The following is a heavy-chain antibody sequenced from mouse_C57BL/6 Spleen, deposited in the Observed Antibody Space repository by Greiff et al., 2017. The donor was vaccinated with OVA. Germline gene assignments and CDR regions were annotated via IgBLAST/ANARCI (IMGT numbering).Heavy chain of an antibody. CDR1: GYTFTSYW. CDR3: ARSYGSSTYAMDY. D-gene: IGHD1-1*01. J-gene: IGHJ4*01. V-gene: IGHV1-55*01. CDR2: IYPGSGST. Sequence: QVQLQQPGAELVKPGASVKMSCKASGYTFTSYWITWVKQRPGQGLEWIGEIYPGSGSTNYNEKFKSKATLTVDTSSSTAYMQLSSLTSEDSAVYYCARSYGSSTYAMDYWGQGTSVTVSS.